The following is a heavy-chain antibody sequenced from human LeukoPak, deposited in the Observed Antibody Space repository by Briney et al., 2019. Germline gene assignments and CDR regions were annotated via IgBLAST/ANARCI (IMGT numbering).Heavy chain of an antibody. CDR1: GGSISSYY. CDR2: IYYSGST. D-gene: IGHD3-10*01. J-gene: IGHJ4*02. Sequence: SETLSLTCTVSGGSISSYYWSWIRQPPGKGLEWIGYIYYSGSTNYNPSLKSRVTISVDTSKNQFSLKLSSVTAADTAVYYCATSPLWFGELFFDYWGQGTLVTVSS. CDR3: ATSPLWFGELFFDY. V-gene: IGHV4-59*01.